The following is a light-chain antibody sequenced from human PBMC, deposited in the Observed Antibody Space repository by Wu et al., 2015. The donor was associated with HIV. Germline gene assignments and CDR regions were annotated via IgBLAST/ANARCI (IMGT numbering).Light chain of an antibody. CDR1: QSVSSSY. V-gene: IGKV3-20*01. CDR3: QQYGSSPRT. Sequence: EIVLTQSPGTLSLSPGERATLSCRASQSVSSSYLAWYQQKPGQSPRLLIYATPSRATGIPDRFSGSGSGTDFTLTISRLEPEDFAVCYCQQYGSSPRTFGQGTKVETK. CDR2: ATP. J-gene: IGKJ1*01.